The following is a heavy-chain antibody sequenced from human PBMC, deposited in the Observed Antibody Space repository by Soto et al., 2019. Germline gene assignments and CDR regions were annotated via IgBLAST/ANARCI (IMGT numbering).Heavy chain of an antibody. CDR3: ARDFVRKYYDSSGYYCNYFDY. V-gene: IGHV1-46*01. CDR1: GYTFTSYY. CDR2: INPSGGST. J-gene: IGHJ4*02. Sequence: ASVKVSCKASGYTFTSYYMHWVRQAPGQGLEWMGIINPSGGSTSYAQKFQGRVTMTRDTSTSTVYMELSSLRSEDTAVYYCARDFVRKYYDSSGYYCNYFDYWGQGTLVTVSS. D-gene: IGHD3-22*01.